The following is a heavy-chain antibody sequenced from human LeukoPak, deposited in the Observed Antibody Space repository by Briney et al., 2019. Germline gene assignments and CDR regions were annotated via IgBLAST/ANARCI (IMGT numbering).Heavy chain of an antibody. D-gene: IGHD4-17*01. V-gene: IGHV4-59*01. CDR3: AREDPQTTVPEGMDV. CDR2: IYYSGTT. J-gene: IGHJ6*02. CDR1: GGSISYYY. Sequence: PSETLSLTCTVSGGSISYYYWSWIRQSPGKGLEWIGYIYYSGTTNYNPSLKSRVTISVDTSKNQFSLQLRSVTAADTAVSYCAREDPQTTVPEGMDVWGQGTTVTVSS.